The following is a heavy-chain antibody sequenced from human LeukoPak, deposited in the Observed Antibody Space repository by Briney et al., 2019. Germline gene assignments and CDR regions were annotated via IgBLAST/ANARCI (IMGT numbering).Heavy chain of an antibody. V-gene: IGHV4-4*02. D-gene: IGHD3-10*01. CDR3: TRHGSYSHGF. CDR2: IYISGST. CDR1: GGSISSGGY. Sequence: SETLSLTCAVSGGSISSGGYWSWVRQPPGKGLEWIGQIYISGSTNYNPSLDSRVTMSLDKSRNQLSLRLRSMTAADTAVYYCTRHGSYSHGFWGQGALVTVAS. J-gene: IGHJ4*02.